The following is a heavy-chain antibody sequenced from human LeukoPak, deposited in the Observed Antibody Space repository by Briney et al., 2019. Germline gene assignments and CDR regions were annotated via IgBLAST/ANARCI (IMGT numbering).Heavy chain of an antibody. Sequence: SETLSLTCTVSGGSISSSSYYWGWIRQPPGKGLEWIGSIYYSGSTYYNPSLKSRVTISVDTSKNQFSLKLSSVTAAGTAVYYCARDPPVIAAAGGFDYWGQGTLVTVSS. CDR2: IYYSGST. CDR3: ARDPPVIAAAGGFDY. CDR1: GGSISSSSYY. V-gene: IGHV4-39*07. J-gene: IGHJ4*02. D-gene: IGHD6-13*01.